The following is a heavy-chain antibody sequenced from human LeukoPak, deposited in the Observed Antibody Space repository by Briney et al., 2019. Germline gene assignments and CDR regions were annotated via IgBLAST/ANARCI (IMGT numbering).Heavy chain of an antibody. CDR2: IYRNGNT. CDR3: ARDRPKYCSSTSCYSVSI. Sequence: SETLSLTCTVSGDSISNHYWTWVRQPAGKGLEWIGRIYRNGNTNYNSSLKSRVTISVDTSKNQFSLKLSSVTAADTAVYYCARDRPKYCSSTSCYSVSIWGQGTMVTVSS. CDR1: GDSISNHY. D-gene: IGHD2-2*01. V-gene: IGHV4-4*07. J-gene: IGHJ3*02.